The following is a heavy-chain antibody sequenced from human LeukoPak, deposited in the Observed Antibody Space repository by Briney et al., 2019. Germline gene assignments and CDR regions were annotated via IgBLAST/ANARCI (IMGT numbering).Heavy chain of an antibody. CDR3: ARSDYGDSYFDY. CDR2: IIPIFGTA. D-gene: IGHD4-17*01. Sequence: GASVKVSCKASGGTFISYAISWVRQAPGQGLEWMGRIIPIFGTANYAQKFQGRVTITTDESTSTAYMELSSLRSEDTAVYYCARSDYGDSYFDYWGLGTLVTVSS. J-gene: IGHJ4*02. CDR1: GGTFISYA. V-gene: IGHV1-69*05.